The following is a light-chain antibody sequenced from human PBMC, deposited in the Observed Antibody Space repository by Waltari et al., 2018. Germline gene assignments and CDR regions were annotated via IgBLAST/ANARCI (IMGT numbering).Light chain of an antibody. Sequence: DIVMTQSPDSLAVSLGERATFNCKSSQSILYSSNHKNYLAWYQQKPGQPPKLLIYWASTRESGVPDRFSGSGSGTDFTLTISSLQAEDVAVYYCHQYYTTLYTFGQGTKLEIK. J-gene: IGKJ2*01. CDR3: HQYYTTLYT. CDR2: WAS. CDR1: QSILYSSNHKNY. V-gene: IGKV4-1*01.